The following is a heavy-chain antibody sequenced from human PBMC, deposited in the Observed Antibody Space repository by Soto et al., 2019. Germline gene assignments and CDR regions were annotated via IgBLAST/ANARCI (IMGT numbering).Heavy chain of an antibody. CDR3: AKDRGQQWLVRYYFDY. CDR1: GFTFSSYG. J-gene: IGHJ4*02. D-gene: IGHD6-19*01. Sequence: QVQLVESGGGVVQPGRSLRLSCAASGFTFSSYGMHWVRQAPGKGLEWVAVISYDGSNKYYADSVKGRFTISRDNSKNTLDLQMNSLRAEDTAVYYCAKDRGQQWLVRYYFDYWGQGTLVTVSS. CDR2: ISYDGSNK. V-gene: IGHV3-30*18.